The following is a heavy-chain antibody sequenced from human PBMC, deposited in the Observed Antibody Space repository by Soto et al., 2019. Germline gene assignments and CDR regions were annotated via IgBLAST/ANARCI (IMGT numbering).Heavy chain of an antibody. D-gene: IGHD4-17*01. CDR2: IYYSGST. Sequence: SETLSLTCTVSGGSISSSSYYWGWIRKPPGKGLEWIGSIYYSGSTYYIPSLKSRVTISVDTSKNQFSLKLSSVTAADTAVYYCARSPVYGNWFDPWGQGTLVTVSS. CDR3: ARSPVYGNWFDP. CDR1: GGSISSSSYY. V-gene: IGHV4-39*01. J-gene: IGHJ5*02.